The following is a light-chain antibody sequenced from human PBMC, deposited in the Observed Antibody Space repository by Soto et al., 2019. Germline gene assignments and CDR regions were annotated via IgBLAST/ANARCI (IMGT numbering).Light chain of an antibody. J-gene: IGKJ4*01. V-gene: IGKV4-1*01. CDR2: WAS. CDR1: QSVLYSSNNKNY. Sequence: DIVMTQSPDSLAVSLGERATINCRSSQSVLYSSNNKNYFAWYQQKPGHPPKLLIYWASTRESGVPDRFSGSGSGTDFTLTISSLQAEDVAVYYCQQYYSNPLTFGGGTKVEIK. CDR3: QQYYSNPLT.